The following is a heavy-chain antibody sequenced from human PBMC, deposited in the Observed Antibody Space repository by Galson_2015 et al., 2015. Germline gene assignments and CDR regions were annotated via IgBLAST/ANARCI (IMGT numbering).Heavy chain of an antibody. CDR3: ARDAGGVGQAAFDI. D-gene: IGHD1-26*01. J-gene: IGHJ3*02. CDR1: GFTFSSYR. CDR2: ISSSSSYI. V-gene: IGHV3-21*01. Sequence: SLRLSCAASGFTFSSYRMNWVRQAPGKGLEWVSSISSSSSYIYYADSVKGRFTISRDNAKNSLYLQMNSLRAEDTAVYYCARDAGGVGQAAFDIWGQGTMVTVSS.